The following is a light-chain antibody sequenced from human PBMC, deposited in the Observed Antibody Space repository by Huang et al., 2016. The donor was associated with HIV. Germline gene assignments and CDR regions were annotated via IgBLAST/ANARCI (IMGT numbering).Light chain of an antibody. CDR3: QQSYSNPVT. CDR2: SAS. J-gene: IGKJ2*01. CDR1: QSIITY. V-gene: IGKV1-39*01. Sequence: DIQMTQSPSSLSASVGDRVTITCRASQSIITYLTWYQQKPGIAPKLLIYSASSLQSGVPSRFSGSGSGTDFTLTITSLQPEDFAAYYCQQSYSNPVTFGQGTRLEIK.